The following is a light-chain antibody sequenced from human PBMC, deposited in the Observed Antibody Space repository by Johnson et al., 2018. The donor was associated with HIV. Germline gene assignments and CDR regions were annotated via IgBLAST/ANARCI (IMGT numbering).Light chain of an antibody. CDR2: ENN. J-gene: IGLJ1*01. V-gene: IGLV1-51*02. CDR1: SSNIGSNY. CDR3: GTWDSSLSVYV. Sequence: QSVLTQPPSVSAAPGQKVTVSCSGSSSNIGSNYVSWYQQLPGTAPKLLIYENNKRPSWIPDLFSGSKSGTSATLGITGLQTGDEVDYYCGTWDSSLSVYVFGTGTKVPVL.